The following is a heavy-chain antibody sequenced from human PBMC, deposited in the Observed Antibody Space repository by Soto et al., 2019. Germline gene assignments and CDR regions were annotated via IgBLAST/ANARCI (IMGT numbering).Heavy chain of an antibody. V-gene: IGHV3-23*01. Sequence: GESLKISCAASGFTFSSYAMSWVRQAPGKGLEWVSAISGSGGSTYYADSVKGRFTISRDNSKNTLYLQMNSLRAEDTAVYYCAKGIAGPLDAFDIWGQGTMVTVSS. CDR3: AKGIAGPLDAFDI. CDR1: GFTFSSYA. CDR2: ISGSGGST. J-gene: IGHJ3*02. D-gene: IGHD6-13*01.